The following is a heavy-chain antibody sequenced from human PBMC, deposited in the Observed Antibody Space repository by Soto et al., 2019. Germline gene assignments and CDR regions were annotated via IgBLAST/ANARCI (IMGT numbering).Heavy chain of an antibody. CDR3: ATYSSSWYDSDY. D-gene: IGHD6-13*01. V-gene: IGHV3-30*03. CDR1: GFTFSSYG. CDR2: ISYDGSNK. Sequence: QVQLVESGGGVVQPGRSLRLSCAASGFTFSSYGMHWVRQDPGKGLEWVAVISYDGSNKYYADSVKGRFNISRDNSKNTLYLQMNSLRAEDTAVYYCATYSSSWYDSDYWGQGTLVTVSS. J-gene: IGHJ4*02.